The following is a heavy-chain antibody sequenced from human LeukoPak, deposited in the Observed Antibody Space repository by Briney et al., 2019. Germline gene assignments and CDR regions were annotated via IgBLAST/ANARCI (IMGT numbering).Heavy chain of an antibody. CDR2: MNPNSGNT. J-gene: IGHJ3*02. V-gene: IGHV1-8*01. D-gene: IGHD2-2*01. CDR3: ARSILGYCSSTSCYGSSAFDI. CDR1: GYTFTSYD. Sequence: ASVKVSCKASGYTFTSYDINWVRQATGQGLEWMGWMNPNSGNTGYAQKFQGRVTMTRNTSISTAYMELSSLRSEDTAVYYCARSILGYCSSTSCYGSSAFDIWGQGTMVTVSS.